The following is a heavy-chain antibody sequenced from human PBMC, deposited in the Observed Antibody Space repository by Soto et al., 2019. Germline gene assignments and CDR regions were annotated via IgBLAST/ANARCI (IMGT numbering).Heavy chain of an antibody. Sequence: SVPVSCLASRCSFSKYAFIWVRPPAGSGRAWMGWIIHSYDSPYYAPIFQDRITIAPERSPRPVFLELSSLAPEETGVYYFSRCIYCRGYCLKKFTWFDPWGQGTMVTVPS. V-gene: IGHV1-69*13. D-gene: IGHD2-15*01. CDR1: RCSFSKYA. CDR2: IIHSYDSP. CDR3: SRCIYCRGYCLKKFTWFDP. J-gene: IGHJ5*02.